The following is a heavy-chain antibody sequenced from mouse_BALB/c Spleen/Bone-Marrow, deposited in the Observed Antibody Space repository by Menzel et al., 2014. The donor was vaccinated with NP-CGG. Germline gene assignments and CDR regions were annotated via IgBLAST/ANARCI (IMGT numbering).Heavy chain of an antibody. V-gene: IGHV14-3*02. D-gene: IGHD2-3*01. J-gene: IGHJ2*01. CDR1: GFNIKDTY. Sequence: EVQGVESGAELVKPGVSVKLSCTASGFNIKDTYMHWVKQRPDQGLEWIGRIDPANGNAKHDPKFQGKAAITADTSSNTTYLQLSSLTSEDTAVYYCAIYFYFDYWGQGTTLTVSS. CDR2: IDPANGNA. CDR3: AIYFYFDY.